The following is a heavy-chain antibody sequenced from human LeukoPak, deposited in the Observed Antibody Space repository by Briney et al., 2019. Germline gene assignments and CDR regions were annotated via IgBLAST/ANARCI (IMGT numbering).Heavy chain of an antibody. D-gene: IGHD1-26*01. J-gene: IGHJ5*02. CDR3: ARHGWWELLLEDWFDL. V-gene: IGHV4-39*01. Sequence: SETLSLTCTVSGGSISSSSYYWGWIRQPPGKGMEWIGSIYYSGSTYYNPSLKSRVTISVDTSKNQFSLKLSSVTAADTAVYYCARHGWWELLLEDWFDLWGQGTLVTVSS. CDR1: GGSISSSSYY. CDR2: IYYSGST.